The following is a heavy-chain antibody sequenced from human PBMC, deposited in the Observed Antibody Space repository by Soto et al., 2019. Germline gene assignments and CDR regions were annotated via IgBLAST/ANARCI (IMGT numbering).Heavy chain of an antibody. J-gene: IGHJ6*02. CDR1: GFTFSSYA. CDR3: ARTRKGEYYDFWSGPSSYYYYGMDV. CDR2: ISYDGSNK. V-gene: IGHV3-30-3*01. Sequence: GGSLRLSCAASGFTFSSYAMHWVRQAPGKGLEWVAVISYDGSNKYYADSVKGRFTISRDNSKNTLYLQMNSLRAEDTAVYYCARTRKGEYYDFWSGPSSYYYYGMDVWGQGTTVTVSS. D-gene: IGHD3-3*01.